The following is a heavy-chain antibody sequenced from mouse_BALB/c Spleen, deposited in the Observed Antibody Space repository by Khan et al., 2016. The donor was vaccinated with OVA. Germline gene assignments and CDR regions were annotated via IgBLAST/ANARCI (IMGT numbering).Heavy chain of an antibody. D-gene: IGHD1-1*01. CDR2: ISYSGNT. CDR1: GYSITTDYA. CDR3: ARVYGGDFDY. V-gene: IGHV3-2*02. J-gene: IGHJ2*01. Sequence: EVKLLESGPGLVKPSQSLSLTCTVTGYSITTDYAWNWIRQFPGNRLEWMGFISYSGNTKYNPSLKSRISITRDKSKNQFFLQLKSVTTEDTARYYGARVYGGDFDYWGQGTTLTVSS.